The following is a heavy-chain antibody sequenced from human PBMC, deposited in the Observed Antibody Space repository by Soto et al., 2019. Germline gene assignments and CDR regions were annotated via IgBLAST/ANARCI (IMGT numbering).Heavy chain of an antibody. CDR1: GYNFTAFW. Sequence: WGSLKISCKTSGYNFTAFWIHWVRQTPGEGLEWLEKIDPSDSYTNYSPSFEGHVTISTDKSTTTAFLQWSSLRASDTALYYCARVHKNWFDSWAQGTTVTVYS. CDR2: IDPSDSYT. V-gene: IGHV5-10-1*01. J-gene: IGHJ5*01. CDR3: ARVHKNWFDS.